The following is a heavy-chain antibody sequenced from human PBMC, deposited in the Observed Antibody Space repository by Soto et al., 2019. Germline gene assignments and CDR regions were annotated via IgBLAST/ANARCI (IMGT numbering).Heavy chain of an antibody. CDR1: GFSLSSARMG. CDR3: ARIPRLRYYDSTGDHWYFDL. D-gene: IGHD3-22*01. Sequence: QVTLKESGPVLVKPTETLTLTCTVSGFSLSSARMGVSWIRQPPGKALEWLAHIFSNDDKSYRTSLKSRLTISKDTSKSQVVLTMTNMDPVDTATYYCARIPRLRYYDSTGDHWYFDLWGRGTLVAISS. V-gene: IGHV2-26*01. J-gene: IGHJ2*01. CDR2: IFSNDDK.